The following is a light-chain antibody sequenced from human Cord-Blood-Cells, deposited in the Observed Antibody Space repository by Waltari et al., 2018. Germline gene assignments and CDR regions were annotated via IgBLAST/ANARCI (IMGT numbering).Light chain of an antibody. J-gene: IGLJ3*02. CDR3: QSADSSGTWG. V-gene: IGLV3-25*03. Sequence: SYELTQPPSVSVSPGQTARITCSGDALPKQYAYWYQQKPCPALVLVIYKDSERPSGIPERFSGSSSGTTVTLTISGVQAEDDADYYCQSADSSGTWGFGGGTKLTVL. CDR2: KDS. CDR1: ALPKQY.